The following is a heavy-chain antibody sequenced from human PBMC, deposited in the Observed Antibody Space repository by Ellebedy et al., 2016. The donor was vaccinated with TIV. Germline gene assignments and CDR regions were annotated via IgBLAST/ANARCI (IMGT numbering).Heavy chain of an antibody. Sequence: PSVKVSCKASGGTFSSYAISWVRQAPGQGLEWMGRIIPILGIANYAQKFQGRVTITADKSTSTAYMELSSLRSEDTAVYYCARGHHVDTAMVYFDYWGQGTLVTVSS. CDR3: ARGHHVDTAMVYFDY. CDR1: GGTFSSYA. J-gene: IGHJ4*02. D-gene: IGHD5-18*01. CDR2: IIPILGIA. V-gene: IGHV1-69*04.